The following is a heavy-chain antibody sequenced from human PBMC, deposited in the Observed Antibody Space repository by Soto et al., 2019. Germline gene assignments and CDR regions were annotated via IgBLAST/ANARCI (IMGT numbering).Heavy chain of an antibody. CDR2: IIDSGGST. J-gene: IGHJ6*02. CDR1: GFTFSSCA. V-gene: IGHV3-23*01. CDR3: AKGRSYYNYYGVDV. Sequence: GGSLRLSCAASGFTFSSCAMGWVRQAPGKGLEWVSDIIDSGGSTYYADSVKGRFTISRDNSKSTLYLQMNGLRAEDTALYYFAKGRSYYNYYGVDVWGQGPTVTVSS.